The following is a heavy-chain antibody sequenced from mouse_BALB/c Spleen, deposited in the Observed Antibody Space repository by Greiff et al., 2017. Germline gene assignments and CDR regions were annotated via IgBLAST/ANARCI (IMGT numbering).Heavy chain of an antibody. CDR2: IWAGGST. CDR1: GFSLTSYG. Sequence: QVHVKQSGPGLVAPSQSLSITCTVSGFSLTSYGVHWVRQPPGKGLEWLGVIWAGGSTNYNSALMSRLSISKDNSKSQVFLKMNSLQTDDTAMYYCARDRGYDDAMDYWGQGTSVTVSS. CDR3: ARDRGYDDAMDY. J-gene: IGHJ4*01. V-gene: IGHV2-9*02. D-gene: IGHD2-2*01.